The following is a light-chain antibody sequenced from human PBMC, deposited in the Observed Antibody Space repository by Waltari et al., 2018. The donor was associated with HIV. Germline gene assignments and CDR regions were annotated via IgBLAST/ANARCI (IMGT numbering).Light chain of an antibody. J-gene: IGKJ2*01. CDR3: QQRDKWPPSYT. Sequence: EIVLTQSPATLSLSPGHTATLSCRASQSISSYLAWYQQKPGQAPRLLIYDASHRATGIPARFSGSWSGTDFTLTIGPLEPEDFAVYYCQQRDKWPPSYTFGQGTRVEI. V-gene: IGKV3-11*01. CDR2: DAS. CDR1: QSISSY.